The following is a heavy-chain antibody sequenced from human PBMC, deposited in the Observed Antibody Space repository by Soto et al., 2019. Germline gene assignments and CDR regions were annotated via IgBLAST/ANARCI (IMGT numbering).Heavy chain of an antibody. J-gene: IGHJ4*02. D-gene: IGHD2-8*02. V-gene: IGHV4-39*07. CDR2: INHSGST. CDR3: ARDKITGLFDY. Sequence: SETLSLTCTVSGGSISSSSYYWTWIRQPPGTGLEWIGEINHSGSTNYNPSLKSRVTISVDTSKNQFSLKLTSVTAADTAVYYCARDKITGLFDYWGQGTLVNVS. CDR1: GGSISSSSYY.